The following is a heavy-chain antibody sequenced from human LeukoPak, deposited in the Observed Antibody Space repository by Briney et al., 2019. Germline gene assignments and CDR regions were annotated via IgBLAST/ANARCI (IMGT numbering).Heavy chain of an antibody. Sequence: GGSLRLSCSASGFTFSSYAMHWVRQAPGKGLEYVSAISSNGGSTYYADSVKGRFTISRDNSKNTLYLQMSSLRAEGTAVYYCVEHSVDTAMAYFDYWGQGTLVTVSS. D-gene: IGHD5-18*01. CDR3: VEHSVDTAMAYFDY. V-gene: IGHV3-64D*06. J-gene: IGHJ4*02. CDR1: GFTFSSYA. CDR2: ISSNGGST.